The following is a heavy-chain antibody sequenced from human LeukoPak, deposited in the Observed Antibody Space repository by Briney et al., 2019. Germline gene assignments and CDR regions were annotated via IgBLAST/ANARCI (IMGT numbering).Heavy chain of an antibody. CDR3: TARGTVTSTDDAFDI. J-gene: IGHJ3*02. Sequence: QAGGSLRLSCAASGFTFSSYGMHWVRQAPGKGLEWVAFIRYDGSNKYYADSVKGRFTISRDNSKNTLYLQMNSLRAEDTAVYYCTARGTVTSTDDAFDIWGQGTMVTVSS. CDR1: GFTFSSYG. D-gene: IGHD4-17*01. V-gene: IGHV3-30*02. CDR2: IRYDGSNK.